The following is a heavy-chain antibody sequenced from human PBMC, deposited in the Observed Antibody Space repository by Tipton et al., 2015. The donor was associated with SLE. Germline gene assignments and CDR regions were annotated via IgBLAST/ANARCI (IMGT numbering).Heavy chain of an antibody. J-gene: IGHJ6*02. V-gene: IGHV3-7*01. D-gene: IGHD3-10*01. CDR3: AKPLLQWFRGGMDV. CDR2: TSPDGGGK. Sequence: SLRLSCEASGFNSASYWMSWVRRPPGKGLEWAAHTSPDGGGKYYVDSVKGRFTISRDNAKNSLYLQMNSLRAEDTAVYYCAKPLLQWFRGGMDVWGQGSTVTVSS. CDR1: GFNSASYW.